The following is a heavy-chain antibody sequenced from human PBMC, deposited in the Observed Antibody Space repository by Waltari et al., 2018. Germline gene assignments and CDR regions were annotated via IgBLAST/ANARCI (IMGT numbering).Heavy chain of an antibody. CDR2: INSDGRKT. CDR3: AKSPYFDFWRGYPFPYFEF. J-gene: IGHJ4*02. Sequence: EVQLVESGGGLIKPGGSLRLSCAVSGFKFSDYWMHWVRQVPGTGLVWVSNINSDGRKTDYGDSVKGRFTISRDNAKNTLYLQMKGLRAEDTAVYYCAKSPYFDFWRGYPFPYFEFWGQGTQVTVSS. CDR1: GFKFSDYW. V-gene: IGHV3-74*01. D-gene: IGHD3-3*01.